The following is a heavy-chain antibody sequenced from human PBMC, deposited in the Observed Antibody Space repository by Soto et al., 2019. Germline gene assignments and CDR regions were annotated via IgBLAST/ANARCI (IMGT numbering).Heavy chain of an antibody. CDR2: IYSGGST. V-gene: IGHV3-66*01. D-gene: IGHD3-22*01. CDR1: GFTVSSNY. Sequence: EVQLVESGGGLVQPGGSLILSCAASGFTVSSNYMSWVRQAPGKGVEWVSVIYSGGSTYYADSVKGRFTISRDNSKKTLYLQMNSLRAEDTAVYYCASKFGSGYYYYYMDVWGKGTTVTVSS. CDR3: ASKFGSGYYYYYMDV. J-gene: IGHJ6*03.